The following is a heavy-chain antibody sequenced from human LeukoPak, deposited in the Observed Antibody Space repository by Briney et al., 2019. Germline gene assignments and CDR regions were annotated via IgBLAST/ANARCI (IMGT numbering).Heavy chain of an antibody. V-gene: IGHV4-4*07. Sequence: SEPQSLTCTVCSGFINSYYGGGLRRPAGGGLEWLGRIYTTCNTDYNPSLKSRITMSVDTSKRQFYLNLRSLTAADTAIYYFARHGYTASHYFLDYWSQGSLLTVSS. CDR2: IYTTCNT. D-gene: IGHD3-16*01. CDR3: ARHGYTASHYFLDY. CDR1: SGFINSYY. J-gene: IGHJ4*02.